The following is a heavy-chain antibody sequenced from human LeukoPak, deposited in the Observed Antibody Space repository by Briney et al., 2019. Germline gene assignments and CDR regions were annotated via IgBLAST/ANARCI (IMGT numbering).Heavy chain of an antibody. CDR2: ISSNGGST. D-gene: IGHD6-13*01. J-gene: IGHJ4*02. Sequence: GGSLRLSCSASGFTFSSYAMHWVRQAPGKGLEYVSAISSNGGSTYYADSVKGRFTISRDNSKNTLYLQMSSLRAEDTAVYYCVKEGYSSSWYPHDNCFDYWGQGTLVTVSS. V-gene: IGHV3-64D*09. CDR1: GFTFSSYA. CDR3: VKEGYSSSWYPHDNCFDY.